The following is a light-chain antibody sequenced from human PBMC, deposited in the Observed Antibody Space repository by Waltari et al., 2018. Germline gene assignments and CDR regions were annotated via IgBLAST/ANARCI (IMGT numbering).Light chain of an antibody. CDR2: EVS. CDR3: CSYAGSSVL. Sequence: QQAPVKPPNLLIYEVSKRPLGVSNRCPGAKPGTPASLTSSGLQAEDEADYYCCSYAGSSVLFGGGTKLTVL. V-gene: IGLV2-23*02. J-gene: IGLJ2*01.